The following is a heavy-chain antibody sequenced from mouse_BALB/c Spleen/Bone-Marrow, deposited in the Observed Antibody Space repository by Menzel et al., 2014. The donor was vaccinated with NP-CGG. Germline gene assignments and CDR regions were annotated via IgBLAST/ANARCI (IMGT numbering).Heavy chain of an antibody. D-gene: IGHD3-3*01. J-gene: IGHJ2*01. CDR3: ARGHYFDY. CDR1: GYTFTNYW. V-gene: IGHV1-63*02. CDR2: IYPGGGYT. Sequence: VKVVDSGAELVRPGTSVKMSCKAAGYTFTNYWIGWVKQRPGHGPEWIGDIYPGGGYTNYNEKFKGKATLTADTSSSTAYMQLGSLTSEDSAIYYCARGHYFDYWGQGTTLTVSS.